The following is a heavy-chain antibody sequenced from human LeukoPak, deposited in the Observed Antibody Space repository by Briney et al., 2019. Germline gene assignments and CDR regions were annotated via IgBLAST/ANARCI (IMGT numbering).Heavy chain of an antibody. Sequence: SVKVSCKASGGTFSSYAISWVRQAPGQGLEWMGGIIPIFGTANYAQKFQGRVTITADESTSTAYMELSSLRSEDTAVYYCARANYYGSGSYYNLIDYWGQGTLVTVSS. V-gene: IGHV1-69*01. J-gene: IGHJ4*02. CDR2: IIPIFGTA. CDR1: GGTFSSYA. CDR3: ARANYYGSGSYYNLIDY. D-gene: IGHD3-10*01.